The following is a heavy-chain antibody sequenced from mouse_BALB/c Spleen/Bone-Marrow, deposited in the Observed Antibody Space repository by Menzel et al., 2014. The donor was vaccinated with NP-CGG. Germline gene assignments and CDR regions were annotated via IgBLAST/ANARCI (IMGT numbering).Heavy chain of an antibody. CDR3: ARDTNYGNYYWYFDV. V-gene: IGHV7-3*02. D-gene: IGHD2-1*01. CDR2: IRNKANGYTT. CDR1: GFTFSDYY. J-gene: IGHJ1*01. Sequence: EVKLMESGGGLVQPGGSLRLSCATFGFTFSDYYMSWVRQPPGKALEWLGFIRNKANGYTTEYSASVKGRFTISRDNSQSILYLQMNTLRAEDSATYYCARDTNYGNYYWYFDVWGAGTTVTVSS.